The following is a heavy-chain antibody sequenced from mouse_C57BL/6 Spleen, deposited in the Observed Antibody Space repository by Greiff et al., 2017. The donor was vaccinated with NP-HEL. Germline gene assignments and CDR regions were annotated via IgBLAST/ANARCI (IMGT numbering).Heavy chain of an antibody. CDR1: GYTFTDYY. CDR2: INPNNGGT. V-gene: IGHV1-26*01. D-gene: IGHD1-1*01. CDR3: ARYYYGSSYGVHWYFDV. Sequence: VQLQQSGPELVKPGASVKISCKASGYTFTDYYMNWVKQSHGKSLEWIGDINPNNGGTSYNQKFKGKATLTVDKSSSTAYMELGSLTSEDSAVDYCARYYYGSSYGVHWYFDVWGKGTTVTVSS. J-gene: IGHJ1*03.